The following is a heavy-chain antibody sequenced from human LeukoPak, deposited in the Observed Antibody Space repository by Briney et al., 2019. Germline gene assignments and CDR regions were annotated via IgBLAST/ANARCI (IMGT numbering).Heavy chain of an antibody. CDR1: GYTFTSYG. Sequence: ASVKVSCKASGYTFTSYGIRWVRQAPGQGLEWMGWISAYNGNTNYEQKLKGRVTMTTDTSTSTAYMELRSLRSDDTAVYYCARILLWFGELYAPDSFDYWGQGTLVTVSS. D-gene: IGHD3-10*01. CDR2: ISAYNGNT. J-gene: IGHJ4*02. CDR3: ARILLWFGELYAPDSFDY. V-gene: IGHV1-18*01.